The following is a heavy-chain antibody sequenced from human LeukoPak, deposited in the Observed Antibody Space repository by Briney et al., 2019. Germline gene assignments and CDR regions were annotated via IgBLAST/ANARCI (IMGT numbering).Heavy chain of an antibody. CDR3: AKDRGGSGWYFDY. D-gene: IGHD6-19*01. Sequence: GGSLRLSRAASEFTFSTYAMSWVRQTPEKGLEWVSTISSSGSRTYYVDSVKGRFTVSRDNSNNTVYLQMNSPRAEDTAVYYCAKDRGGSGWYFDYWGQGTLVTVSS. CDR2: ISSSGSRT. J-gene: IGHJ4*02. V-gene: IGHV3-23*01. CDR1: EFTFSTYA.